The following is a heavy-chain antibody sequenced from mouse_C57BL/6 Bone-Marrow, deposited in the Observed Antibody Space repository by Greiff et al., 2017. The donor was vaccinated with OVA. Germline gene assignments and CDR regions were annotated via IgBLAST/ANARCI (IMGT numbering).Heavy chain of an antibody. D-gene: IGHD2-3*01. CDR2: IFPGSGST. V-gene: IGHV1-75*01. CDR1: GYTFTDYY. CDR3: AREGGYDGYYFDY. Sequence: SGPELVKPGASVKISCKASGYTFTDYYINWVKQRPGQGLEWIGWIFPGSGSTYYNEKFKGKATLTVDKSSSTAYMLLSSLTSEDSAVYFCAREGGYDGYYFDYWGQGTTLTVSS. J-gene: IGHJ2*01.